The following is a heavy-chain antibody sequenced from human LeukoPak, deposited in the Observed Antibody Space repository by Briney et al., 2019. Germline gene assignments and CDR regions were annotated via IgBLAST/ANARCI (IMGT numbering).Heavy chain of an antibody. Sequence: GGSLRLSCAASGFTFSSYGMHWVRQAPGKGLEGVAFIRYDGSNKYYADSVKGRFTISRDNSKNTLYLQMNSLRAEDTAVYYCAKDRRGSSAWFDPWGQGTLVTVSS. D-gene: IGHD1-26*01. J-gene: IGHJ5*02. CDR1: GFTFSSYG. V-gene: IGHV3-30*02. CDR3: AKDRRGSSAWFDP. CDR2: IRYDGSNK.